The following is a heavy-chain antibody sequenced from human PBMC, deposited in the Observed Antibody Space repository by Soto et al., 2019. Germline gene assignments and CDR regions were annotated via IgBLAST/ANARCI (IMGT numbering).Heavy chain of an antibody. V-gene: IGHV3-23*01. CDR2: LDGAGGST. Sequence: VGSLRLSCLASGFTFSDYAMTWVRHVPGRGLEWVASLDGAGGSTYYADSVRGRFTISRDNSQNTLFLQMKRLTVDDTAIYCCAAPRDEYGSGVSWFTYGMDIWGQGTTVTVSS. D-gene: IGHD3-10*01. J-gene: IGHJ6*02. CDR3: AAPRDEYGSGVSWFTYGMDI. CDR1: GFTFSDYA.